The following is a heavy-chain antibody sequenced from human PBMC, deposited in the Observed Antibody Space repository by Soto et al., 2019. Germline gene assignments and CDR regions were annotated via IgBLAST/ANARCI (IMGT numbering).Heavy chain of an antibody. CDR1: GYTFTSYY. J-gene: IGHJ5*02. CDR3: ARDRLNRVVTHPKGSDNWFDP. Sequence: GASVKVSCKASGYTFTSYYMHWVRQAPGQGLEWMGIINPSGGSTSYAQKFQGRVTMTRDTSTSTVCMELSSLRSEDTAVYYCARDRLNRVVTHPKGSDNWFDPWGQGTLVTVSS. V-gene: IGHV1-46*01. D-gene: IGHD3-3*01. CDR2: INPSGGST.